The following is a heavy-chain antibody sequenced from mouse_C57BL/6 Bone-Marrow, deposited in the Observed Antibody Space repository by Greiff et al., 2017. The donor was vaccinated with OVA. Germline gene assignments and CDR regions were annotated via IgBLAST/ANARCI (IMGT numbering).Heavy chain of an antibody. V-gene: IGHV3-6*01. J-gene: IGHJ2*01. CDR3: ARDRFYGSSYEGD. Sequence: DVKLVESGPGLVKPSQSLSLTCSVTGYSITSGYYWNWLRQFPGNKLEWMGYISYDGTNNYNQSLKNRISITRDTTKKQLYLKLNSVTTEDTATYYCARDRFYGSSYEGDWGQGTTLTVSS. D-gene: IGHD1-1*01. CDR1: GYSITSGYY. CDR2: ISYDGTN.